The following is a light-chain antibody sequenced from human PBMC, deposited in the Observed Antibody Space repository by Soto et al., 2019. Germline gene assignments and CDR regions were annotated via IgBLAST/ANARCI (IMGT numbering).Light chain of an antibody. Sequence: QLVLTQSPSASASLGASVKLTCTLSSGHSSYAIAWHQQQPEKGPRYLMKLNSDGSHSKGDGIPDRFSGSSSGAERYLTISSLQSEDEADYYCQTWGTDIVVFGAGTKLTVL. CDR1: SGHSSYA. V-gene: IGLV4-69*01. CDR2: LNSDGSH. J-gene: IGLJ2*01. CDR3: QTWGTDIVV.